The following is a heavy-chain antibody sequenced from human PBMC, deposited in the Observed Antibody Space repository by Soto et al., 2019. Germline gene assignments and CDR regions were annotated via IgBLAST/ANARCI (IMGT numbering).Heavy chain of an antibody. CDR3: ARRPPMIVVGPLDY. Sequence: QVQLVQSGAEVKKPGSSVKVSCKASGGTFSSYAISWVRQAPGQALEWMGGIIPIFGTANYAQKFQGRVTITADKSTSTAYMELSRLRSEDTAVYYCARRPPMIVVGPLDYWGQGTLVTVSS. J-gene: IGHJ4*02. CDR2: IIPIFGTA. D-gene: IGHD3-22*01. V-gene: IGHV1-69*06. CDR1: GGTFSSYA.